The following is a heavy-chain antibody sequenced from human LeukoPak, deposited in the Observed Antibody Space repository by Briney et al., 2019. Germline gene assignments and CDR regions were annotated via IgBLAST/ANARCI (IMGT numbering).Heavy chain of an antibody. CDR3: ASLYSRGYYYYYYGMDV. D-gene: IGHD2-15*01. CDR2: INHSGST. Sequence: SETLSLTCAVYGGSFSGYYWSWIRQPPGKGLEWIGEINHSGSTSYNPSLNSRVTISVDTSKNQFSLKLSSVTAADTAVYYCASLYSRGYYYYYYGMDVWGQGTTVTVSS. V-gene: IGHV4-34*01. CDR1: GGSFSGYY. J-gene: IGHJ6*02.